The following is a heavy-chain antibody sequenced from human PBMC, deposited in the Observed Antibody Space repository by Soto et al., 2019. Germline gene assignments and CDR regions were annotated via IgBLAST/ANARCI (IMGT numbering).Heavy chain of an antibody. CDR3: ARITGRHLDY. Sequence: SETLSLTCTVSPGSISVTNVFWGWVRQPPGKGLEWIGNIDYSGTAYFSPSLATRVTFHVDTSKNQFSLTLYSVTAADTAVYYCARITGRHLDYWGQGILVTVSS. J-gene: IGHJ4*02. CDR2: IDYSGTA. V-gene: IGHV4-39*01. D-gene: IGHD1-20*01. CDR1: PGSISVTNVF.